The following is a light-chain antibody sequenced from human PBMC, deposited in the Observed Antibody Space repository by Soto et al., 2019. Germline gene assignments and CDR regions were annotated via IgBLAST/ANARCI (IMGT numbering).Light chain of an antibody. J-gene: IGKJ5*01. Sequence: ENVLTQSPDTLSLSPGERATLSCRASQSVSSYLAWYQQKPGQAPRLLIFDTSSRATGIPARFSGSGSGTDFTVTISSLDPEDFAVYYCQQRSHWPRTVGQGTRLEIQ. CDR2: DTS. CDR1: QSVSSY. CDR3: QQRSHWPRT. V-gene: IGKV3-11*01.